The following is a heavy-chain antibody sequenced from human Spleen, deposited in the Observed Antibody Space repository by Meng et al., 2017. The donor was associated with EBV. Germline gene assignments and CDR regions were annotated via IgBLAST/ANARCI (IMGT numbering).Heavy chain of an antibody. CDR3: ARYFDGWSGDRFDP. CDR1: GHTLTEIS. D-gene: IGHD3-9*01. Sequence: QVQMVKSGAEGKTPGAAVKFSCKVSGHTLTEISMHWVRQTPGKGLEWMGGFDFEDGETIYAQKFQGRVTMTEDTSTDTAYMELSSLRSEDTAVYYCARYFDGWSGDRFDPWGQGTLVTVSS. J-gene: IGHJ5*02. V-gene: IGHV1-24*01. CDR2: FDFEDGET.